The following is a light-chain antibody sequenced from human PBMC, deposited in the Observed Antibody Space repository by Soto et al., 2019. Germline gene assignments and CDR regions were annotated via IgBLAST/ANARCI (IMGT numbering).Light chain of an antibody. J-gene: IGLJ3*02. Sequence: QSVLTQPPSASGTPGQTVTISCSGSSSNIGTNTVNWYQQLPGAAPKLLIYSNIQRPSGIPDRFSGSKSGTSASLAIRGLQSEDEADYYCVTWDDSLTGCMFGGGTKLTVL. V-gene: IGLV1-44*01. CDR3: VTWDDSLTGCM. CDR2: SNI. CDR1: SSNIGTNT.